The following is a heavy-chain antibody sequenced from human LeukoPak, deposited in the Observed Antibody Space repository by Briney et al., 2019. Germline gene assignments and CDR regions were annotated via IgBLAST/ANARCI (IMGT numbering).Heavy chain of an antibody. V-gene: IGHV4-34*01. CDR1: GGSFSGYY. D-gene: IGHD1-14*01. Sequence: SETLSLTCAVYGGSFSGYYWSWIRQPPGKGLEWIGEINHSGSTNYNLSLKSRVTISVDTSKNQFSLKLSSVTAADTAVYYCARVRYRGWFDPWGQGTLVTVSS. CDR3: ARVRYRGWFDP. J-gene: IGHJ5*02. CDR2: INHSGST.